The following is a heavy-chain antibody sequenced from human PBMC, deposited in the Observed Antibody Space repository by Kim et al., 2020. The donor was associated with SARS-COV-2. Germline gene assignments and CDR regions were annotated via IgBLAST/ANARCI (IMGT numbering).Heavy chain of an antibody. CDR1: GGSISSYY. CDR3: ARSWAHDYGELWTFDY. Sequence: SETLSLTCTVSGGSISSYYWSWIRQPPGKGLEWIGYIYYSGSTNYNPSLKSRVTISVDTSKNQFSLKLSSVTAADTAVYYCARSWAHDYGELWTFDYWGQGTLVTVSS. D-gene: IGHD4-17*01. CDR2: IYYSGST. V-gene: IGHV4-59*01. J-gene: IGHJ4*02.